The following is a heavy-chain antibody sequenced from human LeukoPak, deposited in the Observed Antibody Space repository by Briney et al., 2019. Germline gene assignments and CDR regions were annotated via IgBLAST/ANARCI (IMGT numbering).Heavy chain of an antibody. J-gene: IGHJ5*02. CDR2: ISSSSSTI. CDR3: ARDRPYQLLLGANWFDP. V-gene: IGHV3-48*02. Sequence: PGGSLRLSCAASGFTFSSYSMNWVRQAPGKGLEWVSYISSSSSTIYYADSVKGRFTISRDNAKNSLYLQMNSLRDEDTAVYYCARDRPYQLLLGANWFDPWGQGTLVTVSS. D-gene: IGHD2-2*01. CDR1: GFTFSSYS.